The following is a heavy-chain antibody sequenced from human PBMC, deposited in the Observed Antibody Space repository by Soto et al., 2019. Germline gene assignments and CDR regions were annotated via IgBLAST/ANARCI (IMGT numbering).Heavy chain of an antibody. CDR2: ISSRSDI. D-gene: IGHD2-2*02. Sequence: WGSLRLSCLGSGFTCSTYSINWVRQAPGKGLEWVSSISSRSDIYYADSVKGRFTISRDNAKNSVSLQMNSLRAEDTAVYYCAREYTAWPLAYGLDVWGQGTTVTVSS. V-gene: IGHV3-21*01. J-gene: IGHJ6*02. CDR1: GFTCSTYS. CDR3: AREYTAWPLAYGLDV.